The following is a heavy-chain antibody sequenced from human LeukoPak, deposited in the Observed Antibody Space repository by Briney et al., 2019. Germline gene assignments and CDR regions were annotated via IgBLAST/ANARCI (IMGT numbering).Heavy chain of an antibody. CDR1: GGTFSSYA. CDR3: ARDPRVGATDGFDY. J-gene: IGHJ4*02. CDR2: IIPIFGTA. Sequence: SVKVSCKASGGTFSSYAISWVRQAPGQGLGWMGGIIPIFGTANYAQKFQGRVTITADESTSTAYMELSSLRSEDTAVYYCARDPRVGATDGFDYWGQGTLVTVSS. D-gene: IGHD1-26*01. V-gene: IGHV1-69*13.